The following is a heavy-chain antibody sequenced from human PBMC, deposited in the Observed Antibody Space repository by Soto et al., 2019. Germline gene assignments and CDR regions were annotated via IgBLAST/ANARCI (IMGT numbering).Heavy chain of an antibody. Sequence: GGSLRLSCAASGFTFSSYAMSWVRQAPGKGLEWVSAISGSGGSTYYADSVKGRFTISRDNSKNTLYLQMNSLRAEDTAVYYCVRKYGVAARHNTRYGMDVWGQGTTVTVSS. D-gene: IGHD6-6*01. CDR1: GFTFSSYA. V-gene: IGHV3-23*01. CDR3: VRKYGVAARHNTRYGMDV. CDR2: ISGSGGST. J-gene: IGHJ6*02.